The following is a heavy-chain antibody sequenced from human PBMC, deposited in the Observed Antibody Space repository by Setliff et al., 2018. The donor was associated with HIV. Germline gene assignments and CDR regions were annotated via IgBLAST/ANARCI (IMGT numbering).Heavy chain of an antibody. D-gene: IGHD3-22*01. CDR2: VFYTGST. J-gene: IGHJ4*02. Sequence: TLSLPCTVSGGSIRGYYWSWLRQPPGKGLEWIGYVFYTGSTTYSPSLKSRLTISVDTSQHQFSLKLTSVTAADTAVYYCARQVPIPGVAVTPIDFWGQGILVTVSS. V-gene: IGHV4-59*08. CDR3: ARQVPIPGVAVTPIDF. CDR1: GGSIRGYY.